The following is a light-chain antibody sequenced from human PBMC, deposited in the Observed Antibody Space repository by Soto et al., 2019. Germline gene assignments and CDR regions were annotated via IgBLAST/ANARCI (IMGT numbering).Light chain of an antibody. CDR1: SSDIGGYDY. V-gene: IGLV2-8*01. CDR3: SSYVGSNHVV. J-gene: IGLJ2*01. Sequence: QSVLTQPPSASGSPGQSVTISCTGTSSDIGGYDYVSWYQQHLGKAPKLIIYEVNRRPSGVPDRFSGSKSGNTASLTVSGLQVEDEAEYSCSSYVGSNHVVFGGGTKLTVL. CDR2: EVN.